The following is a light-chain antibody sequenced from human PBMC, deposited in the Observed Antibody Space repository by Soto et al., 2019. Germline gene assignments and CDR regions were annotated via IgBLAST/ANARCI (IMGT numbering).Light chain of an antibody. CDR2: GAS. CDR1: QSVSRSS. CDR3: QQYGDPPPYS. J-gene: IGKJ2*03. Sequence: EIVLTQSPGTLSLSPGERATLSCRASQSVSRSSLAWYQQRPGQAPRLLIFGASSRAAGIPDRFSGSGSATDFTLTISRLEHEDSAVYYCQQYGDPPPYSFGQGTKLEI. V-gene: IGKV3-20*01.